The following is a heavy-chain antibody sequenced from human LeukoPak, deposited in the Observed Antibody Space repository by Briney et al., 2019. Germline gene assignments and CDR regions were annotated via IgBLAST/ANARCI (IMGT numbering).Heavy chain of an antibody. Sequence: ASVKVSCKTSGYTFTGSYLHWVRQAPGHGLEWMGWIHPNSGDANFAQRFQGRVTKTRDTSISTAYMELTSLRSDDTAVYYCARLATVPGWGQGTLVTVSS. J-gene: IGHJ1*01. D-gene: IGHD6-19*01. CDR2: IHPNSGDA. V-gene: IGHV1-2*02. CDR3: ARLATVPG. CDR1: GYTFTGSY.